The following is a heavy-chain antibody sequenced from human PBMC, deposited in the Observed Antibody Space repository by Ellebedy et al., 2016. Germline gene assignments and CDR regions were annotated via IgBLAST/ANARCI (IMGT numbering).Heavy chain of an antibody. V-gene: IGHV6-1*01. CDR2: TYYRSKWYN. D-gene: IGHD3-22*01. CDR1: GDSVSSNSAA. J-gene: IGHJ6*02. CDR3: ARDRLVVVITTTYYYGMDV. Sequence: SETLSLTXAISGDSVSSNSAAWNWIRQSPSRGLEWLGRTYYRSKWYNDYAVSVKSRITINPDTSKNQFSLQLNSVTPEDTAVYYCARDRLVVVITTTYYYGMDVWGQGTTVTVSS.